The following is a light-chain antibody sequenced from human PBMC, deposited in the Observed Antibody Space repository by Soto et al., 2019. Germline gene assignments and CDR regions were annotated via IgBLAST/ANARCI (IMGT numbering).Light chain of an antibody. CDR1: QSISSY. CDR2: AAS. J-gene: IGKJ5*01. V-gene: IGKV1-39*01. Sequence: DIQMTQSPSSLSASVGDRVTITCRASQSISSYLNWYQQKPGKAPKLLIYAASSLQSGVPSRFSGSGSGTDFTLTIGSLQPEDFATYYCQQSYSTPITFSQGTRLEIK. CDR3: QQSYSTPIT.